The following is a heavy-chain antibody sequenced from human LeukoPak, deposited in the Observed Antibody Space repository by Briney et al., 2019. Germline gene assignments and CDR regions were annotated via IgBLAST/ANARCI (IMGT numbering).Heavy chain of an antibody. V-gene: IGHV3-30*02. D-gene: IGHD2-2*01. J-gene: IGHJ5*02. CDR1: GFTFNNYG. CDR2: IRYDGSKK. Sequence: GGSLRLSCAASGFTFNNYGMHWVRQAPGKGLEWVAFIRYDGSKKYYADSVKGRFTISRDNSNNTLYLQMNSLRPDDAAVYYCAKDVRPYRLLGFWFDPWGQGTLVTVSS. CDR3: AKDVRPYRLLGFWFDP.